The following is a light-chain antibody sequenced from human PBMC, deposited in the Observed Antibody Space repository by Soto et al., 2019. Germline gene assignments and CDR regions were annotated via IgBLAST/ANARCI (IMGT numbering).Light chain of an antibody. CDR3: QQYNNWPRT. J-gene: IGKJ4*01. CDR1: QSISSN. V-gene: IGKV3-15*01. Sequence: EIVMTQSPVTLSVSPGERATLSCRASQSISSNLAWYQQKPGQGPRLLIYGASTRATGIPARFSGSGSGTDFTLTISSLQSEDFAVYYCQQYNNWPRTFGGGTKVEIK. CDR2: GAS.